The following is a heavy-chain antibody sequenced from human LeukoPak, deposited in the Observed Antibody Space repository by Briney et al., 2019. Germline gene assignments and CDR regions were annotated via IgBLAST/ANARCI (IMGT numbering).Heavy chain of an antibody. CDR2: IKSKTDGETT. J-gene: IGHJ3*02. Sequence: GGSLRLSCAASGLTFSNAWMSWVRQAPGKGLEGVGRIKSKTDGETTDYAAPVKGRFTISRDDSKNTLYLQMNSLKTEDTAVYYCTPGGGVLRFSEPIWGQGTMVTVS. CDR3: TPGGGVLRFSEPI. CDR1: GLTFSNAW. V-gene: IGHV3-15*01. D-gene: IGHD3-3*01.